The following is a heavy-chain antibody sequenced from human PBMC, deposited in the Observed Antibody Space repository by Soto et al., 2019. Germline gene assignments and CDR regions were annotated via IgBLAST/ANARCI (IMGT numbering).Heavy chain of an antibody. CDR2: IIPMSATR. CDR3: ARPIRYYDVWRDYPPFYY. Sequence: QVQLVQSGAEVKKPGSSVKVSCKAPGGSFSSYAINWVRQAPGQGLEWMGGIIPMSATRTYAQKFQARVTITADESSTTVYRELSSLQSEDTAVYYCARPIRYYDVWRDYPPFYYWGQGTLVTVSS. D-gene: IGHD3-3*01. J-gene: IGHJ4*02. V-gene: IGHV1-69*01. CDR1: GGSFSSYA.